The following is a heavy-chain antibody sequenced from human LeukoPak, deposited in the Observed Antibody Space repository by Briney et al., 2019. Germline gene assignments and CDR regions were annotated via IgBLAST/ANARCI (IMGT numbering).Heavy chain of an antibody. CDR1: GFTFSNYW. V-gene: IGHV3-74*01. CDR2: ISTDGSST. D-gene: IGHD3-10*01. J-gene: IGHJ4*02. CDR3: ARLRGLIDH. Sequence: GGSLRLSCAASGFTFSNYWMHWVRQAPGKGLVWVSRISTDGSSTTYADSVKGRFTVSRDDAKNSLYLHMNSLGVDDTAVYYCARLRGLIDHWGQGALVTVSS.